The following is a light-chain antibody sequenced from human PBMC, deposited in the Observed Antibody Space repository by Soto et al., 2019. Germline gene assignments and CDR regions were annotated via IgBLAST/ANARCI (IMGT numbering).Light chain of an antibody. CDR3: SSYANKPLVI. Sequence: QSVLTQPASVSGSPGQSITISCTGTSSDVGAYNYVSWYQQYPGKAPKVMIYEVTKRPSGVSNRFSGSKSGTTASLTISGLKAEDEGDYYCSSYANKPLVIFGGGTKLTVL. CDR1: SSDVGAYNY. V-gene: IGLV2-14*01. J-gene: IGLJ2*01. CDR2: EVT.